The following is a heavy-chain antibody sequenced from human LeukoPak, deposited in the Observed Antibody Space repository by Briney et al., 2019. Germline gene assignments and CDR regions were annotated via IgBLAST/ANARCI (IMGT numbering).Heavy chain of an antibody. V-gene: IGHV1-2*02. CDR2: INPNSGGT. CDR3: ARVRIGQQLDKYYYYAMDV. J-gene: IGHJ6*02. CDR1: GYTFTDYY. D-gene: IGHD6-13*01. Sequence: ASVKVSCKASGYTFTDYYLHWVRQAPGQGLEWMGWINPNSGGTNYAQKFQGRVTMTTDTSISTAYMEVSRLRSDDTAVYYCARVRIGQQLDKYYYYAMDVWGQGTTVTVSS.